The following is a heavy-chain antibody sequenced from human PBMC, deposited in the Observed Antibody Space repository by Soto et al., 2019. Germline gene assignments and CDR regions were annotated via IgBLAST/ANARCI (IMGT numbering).Heavy chain of an antibody. Sequence: ASVKVSCKVSGYTLTDLSMHWVRQAPGKGLEWMGGFDPEEGKTVYAQRFQGRLTMTGDTSTDTRYMELHSLTSDDTAVYYCAIKLGYFDYWGQGNLVTVSS. CDR1: GYTLTDLS. V-gene: IGHV1-24*01. CDR2: FDPEEGKT. J-gene: IGHJ4*02. D-gene: IGHD6-6*01. CDR3: AIKLGYFDY.